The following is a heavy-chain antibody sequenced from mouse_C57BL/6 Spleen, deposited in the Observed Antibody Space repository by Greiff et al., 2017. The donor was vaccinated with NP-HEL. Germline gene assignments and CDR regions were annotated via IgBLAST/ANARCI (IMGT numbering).Heavy chain of an antibody. CDR1: GYTFTSYW. V-gene: IGHV1-50*01. J-gene: IGHJ3*01. CDR3: ARGRTGPSFAY. CDR2: IDPSDSYT. Sequence: QVQLQQPGAELVKPGASVKLSCKASGYTFTSYWMQWVKQRPGQGLEWIGEIDPSDSYTNYNQKFKGKATLTVDTSSSTAYMQLSSLTSEDSAVYYCARGRTGPSFAYWGQGTLVTVSA. D-gene: IGHD4-1*01.